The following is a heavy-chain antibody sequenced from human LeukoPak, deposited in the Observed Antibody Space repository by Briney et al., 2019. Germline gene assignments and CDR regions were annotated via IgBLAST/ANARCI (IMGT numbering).Heavy chain of an antibody. D-gene: IGHD2-21*01. CDR3: ARLVGEHRPFDY. Sequence: ASVKVSCKASGGTFSSYAISWVRQAPGQGLEWMGGIIPIFGTANYAQKFQGRVTITADESTSTAYMELSSLRSEDTAVYYSARLVGEHRPFDYWGQGTLVTVSS. CDR2: IIPIFGTA. J-gene: IGHJ4*02. V-gene: IGHV1-69*13. CDR1: GGTFSSYA.